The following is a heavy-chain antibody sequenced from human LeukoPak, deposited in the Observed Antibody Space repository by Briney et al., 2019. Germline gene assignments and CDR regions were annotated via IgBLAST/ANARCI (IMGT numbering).Heavy chain of an antibody. V-gene: IGHV3-30*18. Sequence: GGSLRLSCAASGFTLSSNAMHWVRQAPGKGLEWVAFISYDGSNKYYADSVKGRFTISRDNSKNTLSLQMNSLRAEDTAVYYCAKDRATQYSLDYWGQGTLVTVSS. J-gene: IGHJ4*02. CDR2: ISYDGSNK. CDR1: GFTLSSNA. CDR3: AKDRATQYSLDY. D-gene: IGHD2/OR15-2a*01.